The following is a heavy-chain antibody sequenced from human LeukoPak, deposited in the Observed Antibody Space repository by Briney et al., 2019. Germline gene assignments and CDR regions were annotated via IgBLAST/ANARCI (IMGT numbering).Heavy chain of an antibody. CDR3: ARRQTTWGAFDN. D-gene: IGHD2/OR15-2a*01. CDR1: GGSIRTYY. Sequence: SETLSLTCPVSGGSIRTYYWSWIRQPPGKELEWIGYVYYTGSTNYNPSLKSRVTISVDSSKKQFSLKLNSVIAADTAVYYCARRQTTWGAFDNWGQGTLVTVSS. J-gene: IGHJ3*02. CDR2: VYYTGST. V-gene: IGHV4-59*01.